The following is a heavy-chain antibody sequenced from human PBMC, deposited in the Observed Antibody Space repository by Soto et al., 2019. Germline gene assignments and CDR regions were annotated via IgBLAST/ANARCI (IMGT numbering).Heavy chain of an antibody. D-gene: IGHD2-2*01. CDR3: ARDQVPADLLGWFDP. J-gene: IGHJ5*02. Sequence: PSETLSLTCTVSGTSITSNNYYWGWIRQSPGKVLEWIASMYYSGDTYYNPSLSGRVIISIATSKNQLSLKLSSVTDADTAVYYCARDQVPADLLGWFDPWGQGTLVTV. V-gene: IGHV4-39*02. CDR2: MYYSGDT. CDR1: GTSITSNNYY.